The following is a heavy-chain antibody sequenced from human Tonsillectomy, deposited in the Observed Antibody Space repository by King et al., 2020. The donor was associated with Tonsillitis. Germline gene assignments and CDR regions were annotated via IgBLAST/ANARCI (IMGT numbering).Heavy chain of an antibody. J-gene: IGHJ3*02. Sequence: QLQESGSGLVKPSQTLSLTCAVSGGSISSGGYSWSWIRQPPGKGLEWIGNIYHSGSTYYNPSLKSRVTISVDRSKNQFSLKLNSVTAADTAVYYCARGFPPFYDAKVGAFDIWGQGTMVTVSS. CDR1: GGSISSGGYS. D-gene: IGHD3-3*01. V-gene: IGHV4-30-2*01. CDR3: ARGFPPFYDAKVGAFDI. CDR2: IYHSGST.